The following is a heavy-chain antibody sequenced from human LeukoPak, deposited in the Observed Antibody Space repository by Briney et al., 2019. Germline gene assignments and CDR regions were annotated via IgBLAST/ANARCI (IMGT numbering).Heavy chain of an antibody. Sequence: GGSLRLSCAASGFTFSSYAMSWVRQAPGKGLEWVSTISGSGGSTYYADSVKGRFTMSRDNSKNTLYLQMNSLRVEDTAVYYCAKGYGAHFDYWGQGTLVTVSS. V-gene: IGHV3-23*01. J-gene: IGHJ4*02. CDR3: AKGYGAHFDY. D-gene: IGHD4-17*01. CDR1: GFTFSSYA. CDR2: ISGSGGST.